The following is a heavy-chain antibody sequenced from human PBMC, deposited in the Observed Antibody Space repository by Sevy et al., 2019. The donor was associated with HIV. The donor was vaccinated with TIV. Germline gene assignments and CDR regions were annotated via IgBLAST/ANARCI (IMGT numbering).Heavy chain of an antibody. CDR2: ISGSDNTI. J-gene: IGHJ6*02. CDR3: ARDHVKDGDLGDYYYFAMDV. V-gene: IGHV3-11*01. CDR1: GFTFSDYY. Sequence: GGSLRLSCVASGFTFSDYYMSWIRQAPGKGLEWLSYISGSDNTIYYADSVKGRFTISRDNAKGSLYLQMNSLRAEDTAVYFCARDHVKDGDLGDYYYFAMDVWGRGTSVTVSS. D-gene: IGHD3-16*01.